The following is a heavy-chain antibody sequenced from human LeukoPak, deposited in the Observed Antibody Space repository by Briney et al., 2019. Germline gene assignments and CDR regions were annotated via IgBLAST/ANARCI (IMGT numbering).Heavy chain of an antibody. D-gene: IGHD6-13*01. V-gene: IGHV1-2*02. CDR3: ARDLAPYSSSWYDAWCAFDI. CDR1: GHTFTGYY. CDR2: INPNSGGT. J-gene: IGHJ3*02. Sequence: GASVKASCKASGHTFTGYYMHWVRQAPGQGLEWMGWINPNSGGTNYAQKFQGRVTMTRDTSISTAYMELSRLRSDDTAVYYCARDLAPYSSSWYDAWCAFDIWGQGTMVTVSS.